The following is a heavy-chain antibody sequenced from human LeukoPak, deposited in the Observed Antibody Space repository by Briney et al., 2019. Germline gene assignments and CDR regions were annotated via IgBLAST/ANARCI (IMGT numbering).Heavy chain of an antibody. V-gene: IGHV4-39*01. CDR2: IYYSGST. J-gene: IGHJ4*02. CDR3: ARLLYDRSGYYYFDY. CDR1: GGAISTRSYY. D-gene: IGHD3-22*01. Sequence: SETLSLTCTVSGGAISTRSYYWGWIRQPPGKGLHWIGSIYYSGSTYDNPSLKSRVTISVDTSKNQVSLKLRSVTAADTAVYYCARLLYDRSGYYYFDYWGQGTLVTVSS.